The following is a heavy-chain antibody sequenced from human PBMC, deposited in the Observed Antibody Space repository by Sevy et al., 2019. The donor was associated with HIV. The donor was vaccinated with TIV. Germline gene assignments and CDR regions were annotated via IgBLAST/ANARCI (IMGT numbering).Heavy chain of an antibody. CDR1: GESFSNYY. D-gene: IGHD4-17*01. CDR2: IDHSGRS. Sequence: SQTLSLTCAVYGESFSNYYWSWIRLSPGKGLESIGEIDHSGRSDYNPSLKIRVTMSVDTSKNQFSLKLTSVTAADTAVYYCARGPKPLRSDYGDYRGVGYYFDSWGQGTLVTVSS. V-gene: IGHV4-34*01. CDR3: ARGPKPLRSDYGDYRGVGYYFDS. J-gene: IGHJ4*02.